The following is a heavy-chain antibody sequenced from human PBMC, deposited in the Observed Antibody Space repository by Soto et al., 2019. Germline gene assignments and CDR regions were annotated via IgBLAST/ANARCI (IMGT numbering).Heavy chain of an antibody. D-gene: IGHD1-26*01. Sequence: QVQLVQSGAEVKKPGSSVKVSCKASGGTFSSYPISWVRQAPGQGLEWMGRIIPILGIANYAQKFQGRVTITADKSTSTAYMELSSLRSEDTAVYYCARGASGSYGNWFDPWGQGTLVTVSS. J-gene: IGHJ5*02. CDR3: ARGASGSYGNWFDP. CDR2: IIPILGIA. V-gene: IGHV1-69*02. CDR1: GGTFSSYP.